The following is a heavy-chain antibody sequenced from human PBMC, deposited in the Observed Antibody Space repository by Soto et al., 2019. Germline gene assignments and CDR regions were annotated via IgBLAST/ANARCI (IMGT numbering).Heavy chain of an antibody. V-gene: IGHV4-34*01. J-gene: IGHJ6*03. CDR3: ARTSIIVVVARYYYYMDV. Sequence: SETLSLTCAVYGGSFSGYYWSWIRQPPGKGLEWIGEINHSGSTNYNPSLKSRATISVDTSKNQFSLKLNSVTAADTAVYYCARTSIIVVVARYYYYMDVWGKGTTVTVSS. CDR1: GGSFSGYY. CDR2: INHSGST. D-gene: IGHD2-15*01.